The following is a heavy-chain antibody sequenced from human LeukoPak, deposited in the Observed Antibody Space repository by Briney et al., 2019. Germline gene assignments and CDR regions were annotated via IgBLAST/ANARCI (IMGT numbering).Heavy chain of an antibody. Sequence: GGSLRLSCAASGLTFSKFAMSWLRQAPGKGLEWVSVIITSGARTYSADSVKGRFNISRDNSKNMLYLHMNSLRAEDTAVYYCAKVLTSTVVDAFDIWGQGTMVTVSS. CDR3: AKVLTSTVVDAFDI. CDR1: GLTFSKFA. CDR2: IITSGART. V-gene: IGHV3-23*01. D-gene: IGHD4-17*01. J-gene: IGHJ3*02.